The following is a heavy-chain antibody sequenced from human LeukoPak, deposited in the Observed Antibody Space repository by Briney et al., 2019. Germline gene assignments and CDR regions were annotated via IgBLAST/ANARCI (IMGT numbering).Heavy chain of an antibody. CDR3: ARERRRYFDL. Sequence: SETLSLTCXVYGGSFSGYYWSWIRQPPGKGLEWIGEINHSGSTNYNPSLKSRVTISVDTSKNQFSLKLSSATAADTAVYYCARERRRYFDLWGRGTLVTVSS. D-gene: IGHD1-1*01. CDR2: INHSGST. J-gene: IGHJ2*01. V-gene: IGHV4-34*01. CDR1: GGSFSGYY.